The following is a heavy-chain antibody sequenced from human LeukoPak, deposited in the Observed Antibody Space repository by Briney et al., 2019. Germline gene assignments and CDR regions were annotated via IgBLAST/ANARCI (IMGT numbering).Heavy chain of an antibody. CDR3: ATQRGSYLWGTDFDY. CDR1: GGTFSSYA. Sequence: PVKVSCKASGGTFSSYAISWVRQAPGQGLEWMGGIIPIFGTANYAQKFQGRVTITADESTSTAYMELSSLRSEDTAVYYCATQRGSYLWGTDFDYWGQGTLVTVSS. CDR2: IIPIFGTA. V-gene: IGHV1-69*13. D-gene: IGHD3-16*01. J-gene: IGHJ4*02.